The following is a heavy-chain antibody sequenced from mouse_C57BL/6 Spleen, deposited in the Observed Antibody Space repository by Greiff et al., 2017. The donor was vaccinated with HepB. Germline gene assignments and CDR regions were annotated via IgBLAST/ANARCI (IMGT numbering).Heavy chain of an antibody. V-gene: IGHV1-64*01. D-gene: IGHD1-1*01. CDR1: GYTFTSYW. CDR2: IHPNSGST. Sequence: VQLQQPGAELVKPGASVKLSCKASGYTFTSYWMHWVKQRPGQGLEWIGMIHPNSGSTNYNEKFKSKATLTVAKSSSTAYMQLSSLTSEDSAVYYCARGATVVATRGYFDVWGTGTTVTVSS. J-gene: IGHJ1*03. CDR3: ARGATVVATRGYFDV.